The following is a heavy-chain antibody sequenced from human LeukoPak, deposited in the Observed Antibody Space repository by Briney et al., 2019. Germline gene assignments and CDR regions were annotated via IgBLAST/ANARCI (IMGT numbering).Heavy chain of an antibody. V-gene: IGHV4-38-2*02. CDR1: GYSISSGYY. CDR2: IYHSGST. CDR3: ARERYCSSTSCYLSPDY. Sequence: PSETLSLTCTVSGYSISSGYYWGWIRQPPGKGLEWIGSIYHSGSTYYNPSLKSRVTISVDTSKNQFSLKLSSVTAADTAVYYCARERYCSSTSCYLSPDYWGQGTLVTVSS. J-gene: IGHJ4*02. D-gene: IGHD2-2*01.